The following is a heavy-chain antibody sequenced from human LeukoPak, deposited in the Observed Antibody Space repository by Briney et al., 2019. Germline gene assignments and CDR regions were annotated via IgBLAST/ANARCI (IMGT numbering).Heavy chain of an antibody. CDR2: ISGYGGST. J-gene: IGHJ4*02. Sequence: PGGSLRLSCAASGFSFDDYGMHWARQAPGKGLEWVSLISGYGGSTYYVDSVKGRFTISRDNSKNSLYLQMNSLRTEDTALYYCVKDKGFGGGRGADYWGQGTLVTVSS. V-gene: IGHV3-43*02. CDR1: GFSFDDYG. CDR3: VKDKGFGGGRGADY. D-gene: IGHD3-3*01.